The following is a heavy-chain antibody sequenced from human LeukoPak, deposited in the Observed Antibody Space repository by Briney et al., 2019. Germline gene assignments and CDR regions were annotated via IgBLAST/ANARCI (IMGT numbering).Heavy chain of an antibody. CDR1: GITFSSYG. CDR3: AKDGGDSSGLFDY. V-gene: IGHV3-30*18. J-gene: IGHJ4*02. D-gene: IGHD3-22*01. Sequence: GGSLRLSCAASGITFSSYGMHWVRQAPGKGLEWVAVISYDGSNKYYADSVKGRFTISRDNSKNTLYLQMNSLRAEDTAVYYCAKDGGDSSGLFDYWGQGTLVTVSS. CDR2: ISYDGSNK.